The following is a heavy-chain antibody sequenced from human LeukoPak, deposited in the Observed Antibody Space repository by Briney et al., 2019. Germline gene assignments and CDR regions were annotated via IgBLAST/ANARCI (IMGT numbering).Heavy chain of an antibody. J-gene: IGHJ4*02. V-gene: IGHV3-23*01. CDR3: AKRGVVIRVILVGFHKEAYYFDS. Sequence: GGSLRLSCVVSGITLSNYGMSWVRQTPGKGLEWVAGISGSGGRTNYADSVRGRFTISRDDSKNTLYLQMNSLRAEDTAVYFCAKRGVVIRVILVGFHKEAYYFDSWGQGARVTVSS. CDR2: ISGSGGRT. D-gene: IGHD3-22*01. CDR1: GITLSNYG.